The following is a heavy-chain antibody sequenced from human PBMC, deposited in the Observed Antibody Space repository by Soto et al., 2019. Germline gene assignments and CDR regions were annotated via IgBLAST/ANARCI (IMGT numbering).Heavy chain of an antibody. CDR2: IYHSGST. D-gene: IGHD1-26*01. Sequence: KPSETLSLTCAVSGYSISSGYYWGWIRQPPGKGLEWIGSIYHSGSTYYNPSLKSRVTISVDTSKNQFSLKLSSVTAADTAVYYCASRVGATRVAFDIWGQGTMVTVSS. CDR3: ASRVGATRVAFDI. J-gene: IGHJ3*02. CDR1: GYSISSGYY. V-gene: IGHV4-38-2*01.